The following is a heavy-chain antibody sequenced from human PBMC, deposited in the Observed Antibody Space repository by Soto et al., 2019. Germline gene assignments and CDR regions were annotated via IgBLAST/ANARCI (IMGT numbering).Heavy chain of an antibody. CDR3: ARVTYYYDSSGYYPDY. V-gene: IGHV4-34*01. Sequence: SGTLALTCAVYGGSFSGYYWSWIRQPPGKGLEWIGEINHSGSTNYNPSLKSRVTISVDTSKNQFSLKLSSVTAADTAVYYCARVTYYYDSSGYYPDYWGQGTLVTVSS. CDR1: GGSFSGYY. CDR2: INHSGST. J-gene: IGHJ4*02. D-gene: IGHD3-22*01.